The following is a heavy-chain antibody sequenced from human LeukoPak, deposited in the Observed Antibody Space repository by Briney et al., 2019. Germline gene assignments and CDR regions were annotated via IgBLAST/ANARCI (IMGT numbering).Heavy chain of an antibody. D-gene: IGHD3-22*01. CDR2: IYYSGSP. V-gene: IGHV4-39*01. CDR1: GGSISSSSYY. Sequence: PSETLSLTCTVSGGSISSSSYYWGWIRQPPGKGLEWIGSIYYSGSPYYNPSLKSRVTISVDTSKNQFSLKLSSVTAADTAVYYCASHPYDPIFDYWGQGTLVTVSS. J-gene: IGHJ4*02. CDR3: ASHPYDPIFDY.